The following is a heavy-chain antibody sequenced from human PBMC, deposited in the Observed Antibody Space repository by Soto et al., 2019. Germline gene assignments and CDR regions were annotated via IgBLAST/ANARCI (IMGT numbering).Heavy chain of an antibody. CDR3: AISGTSEYFDL. Sequence: QVQLQESGPGLVKPSQTLSLTCTVSGGSISSGGYYWSWLRQHPGKGLEWIGYIYYSGSTYYNPSLKSRVTISVDTSKNQFALKLSTVTAADTAVYYGAISGTSEYFDLWGRGTLVTVSS. D-gene: IGHD3-10*01. J-gene: IGHJ2*01. CDR1: GGSISSGGYY. CDR2: IYYSGST. V-gene: IGHV4-31*03.